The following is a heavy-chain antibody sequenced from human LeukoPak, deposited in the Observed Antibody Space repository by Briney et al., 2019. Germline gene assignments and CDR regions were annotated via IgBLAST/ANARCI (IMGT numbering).Heavy chain of an antibody. J-gene: IGHJ4*02. D-gene: IGHD5-24*01. V-gene: IGHV4-39*01. CDR1: VGSISGSSYS. CDR3: ARLVPEATSRDFDY. Sequence: SETLSLTCTVSVGSISGSSYSWGWIRQPPGKGREWIGNINFSGRTYYNPSLKSRVTISVDTSKNQFSLKLNSVTAADTAIYHCARLVPEATSRDFDYWGQGALVTVSS. CDR2: INFSGRT.